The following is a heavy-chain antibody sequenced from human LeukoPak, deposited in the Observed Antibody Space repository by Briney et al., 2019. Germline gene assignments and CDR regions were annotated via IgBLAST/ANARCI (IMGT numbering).Heavy chain of an antibody. V-gene: IGHV3-7*03. CDR3: ARGGGLDV. CDR2: INHNGNVN. Sequence: GGSLRLSCAASGFTFSCYWMNWARQAPGKGLEWVASINHNGNVNYYVDSVKGRFTISRDNAKNSLYLQMSNLRAEDTAVYFCARGGGLDVWGQGATVTVSS. J-gene: IGHJ6*02. CDR1: GFTFSCYW. D-gene: IGHD3-16*01.